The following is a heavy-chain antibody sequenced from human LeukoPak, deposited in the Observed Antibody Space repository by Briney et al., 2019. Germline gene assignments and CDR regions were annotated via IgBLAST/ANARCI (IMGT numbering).Heavy chain of an antibody. V-gene: IGHV3-23*01. CDR1: GFTFSSYA. Sequence: GGSLRPSCAASGFTFSSYAMSWVRQAPGKGLEWVSAISGSGGSTYYADSVKGRFTISKDNSKNTVYLQMSSLRVDDTAVYYCAKAASSSWPSYYYGMDVWGQGTTVTVSS. J-gene: IGHJ6*02. CDR3: AKAASSSWPSYYYGMDV. D-gene: IGHD6-13*01. CDR2: ISGSGGST.